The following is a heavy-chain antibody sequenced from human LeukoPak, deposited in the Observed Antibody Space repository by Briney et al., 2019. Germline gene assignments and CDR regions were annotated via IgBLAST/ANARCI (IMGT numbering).Heavy chain of an antibody. V-gene: IGHV1-18*01. CDR3: ARIVPNYDFWGGKVPLNWFDP. CDR1: GYTFTSYG. CDR2: ISAYNGNT. J-gene: IGHJ5*02. D-gene: IGHD3-3*01. Sequence: AASVKVSCKASGYTFTSYGISWVRQAPGQGLEWMGWISAYNGNTNYAQKLQGRVTMTTDTSTSTAYMELRSLRSDDTAVYYCARIVPNYDFWGGKVPLNWFDPWGQGTLVTVSS.